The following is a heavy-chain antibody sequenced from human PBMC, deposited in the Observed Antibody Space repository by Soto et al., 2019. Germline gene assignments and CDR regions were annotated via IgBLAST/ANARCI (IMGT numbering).Heavy chain of an antibody. CDR2: IYYSGST. V-gene: IGHV4-59*01. CDR1: GGSISSYY. Sequence: SETLSLTCTVSGGSISSYYWSWIRQPPGKGLEWIGYIYYSGSTNYNPSLKSRVTISVDTSKNQFSLKLSSVTAADTAVYYCAREDSGSYYLGFEYWGQGTLVTVSS. D-gene: IGHD1-26*01. CDR3: AREDSGSYYLGFEY. J-gene: IGHJ4*02.